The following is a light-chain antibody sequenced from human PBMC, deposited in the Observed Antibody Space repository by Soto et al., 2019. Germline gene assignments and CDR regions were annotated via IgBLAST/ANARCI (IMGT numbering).Light chain of an antibody. Sequence: EIVLTQSPGTLSLSPGERATLSCRAGQSVISTSLAWYQHKPGQAPRLVIYDASLRANGVPARFGGSGSGTDFTLTINSLEPEDFAVYYCQQRNVWPPITFGQGTRLENK. CDR3: QQRNVWPPIT. CDR2: DAS. V-gene: IGKV3-11*01. CDR1: QSVISTS. J-gene: IGKJ5*01.